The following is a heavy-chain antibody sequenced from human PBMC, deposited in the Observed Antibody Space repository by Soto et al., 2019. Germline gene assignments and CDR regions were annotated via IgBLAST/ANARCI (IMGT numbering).Heavy chain of an antibody. J-gene: IGHJ3*02. Sequence: SETLSLTCTVSGGSISSRNYYWGWIRQPPGKGLEWIGSMYYSGSTYYNPSLKSRVTISVDTSKNQFSLKLSSVTAADTAVYYCARYANDVSDAFDIWGQGTMVTVSS. V-gene: IGHV4-39*01. CDR3: ARYANDVSDAFDI. D-gene: IGHD2-8*01. CDR2: MYYSGST. CDR1: GGSISSRNYY.